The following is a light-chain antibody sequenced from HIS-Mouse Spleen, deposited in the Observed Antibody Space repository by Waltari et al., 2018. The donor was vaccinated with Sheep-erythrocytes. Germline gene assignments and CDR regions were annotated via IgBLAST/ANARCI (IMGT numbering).Light chain of an antibody. Sequence: QSALTQPRSVSGSPGQSVTISCTGTSSDVGGYNYVSWYQQHPGKAPKIMIYDVSTRPAGVPARFYGSKSGNTASLTISGLQAEDEADYYCCSYAGSYNHVFATGTKVTVL. J-gene: IGLJ1*01. CDR2: DVS. V-gene: IGLV2-11*01. CDR1: SSDVGGYNY. CDR3: CSYAGSYNHV.